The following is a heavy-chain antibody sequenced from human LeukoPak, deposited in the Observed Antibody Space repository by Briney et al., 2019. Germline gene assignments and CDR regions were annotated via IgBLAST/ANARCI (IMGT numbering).Heavy chain of an antibody. CDR3: ARGRGYYFDS. J-gene: IGHJ4*02. CDR1: GFTFGSYD. V-gene: IGHV3-13*01. Sequence: GGSLRLSCAASGFTFGSYDMHWVRQSPGKGLEWVSVIGTAGFTDYADSVKGRFTISRENAKNSFYLQMNSLRDGDTAVYYCARGRGYYFDSWGQGTLVTVSS. CDR2: IGTAGFT.